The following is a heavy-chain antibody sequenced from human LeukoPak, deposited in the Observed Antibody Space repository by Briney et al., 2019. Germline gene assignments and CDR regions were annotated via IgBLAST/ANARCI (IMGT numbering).Heavy chain of an antibody. CDR3: ARVIYYYMDV. J-gene: IGHJ6*03. CDR1: GYSITSGYY. Sequence: SETLSLTCTVSGYSITSGYYWGWIRQVPGKGLEWFGSIHHSGITYYNPSLKSRVTISVDTSKNQFSLKLSSVTAADTAVYYCARVIYYYMDVWGKGATVTISS. V-gene: IGHV4-38-2*02. CDR2: IHHSGIT.